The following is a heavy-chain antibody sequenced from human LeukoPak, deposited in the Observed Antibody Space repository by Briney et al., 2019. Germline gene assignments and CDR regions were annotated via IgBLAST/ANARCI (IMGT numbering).Heavy chain of an antibody. CDR3: ARQIVVVTAGAFDI. Sequence: SETLSLTCTVSGYSISSGYYWGWIRQPPGKGLEWIGSIYHSGSTYYNPSLKSRVTISVDTSKNQFSLKLSSVTAADTAVYYCARQIVVVTAGAFDIWGQGTMVTVSS. D-gene: IGHD3-22*01. J-gene: IGHJ3*02. CDR2: IYHSGST. V-gene: IGHV4-38-2*02. CDR1: GYSISSGYY.